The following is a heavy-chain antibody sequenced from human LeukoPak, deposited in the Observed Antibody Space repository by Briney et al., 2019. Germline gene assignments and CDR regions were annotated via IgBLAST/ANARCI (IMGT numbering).Heavy chain of an antibody. CDR3: ARVLGYYDSGGYGY. D-gene: IGHD3-22*01. J-gene: IGHJ4*02. CDR1: GYTFTGYY. V-gene: IGHV1-2*02. Sequence: ASVKVSCKASGYTFTGYYMHWVRQAPGQGLEWMGWINPNSGGTNYAQKFQGRVTMTRDTSISTAYMELSRLRSDDTAVYYCARVLGYYDSGGYGYWGQGTLVTVSS. CDR2: INPNSGGT.